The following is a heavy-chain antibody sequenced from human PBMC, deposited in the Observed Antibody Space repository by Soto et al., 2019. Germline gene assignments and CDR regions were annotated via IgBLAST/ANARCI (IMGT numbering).Heavy chain of an antibody. CDR3: ARNFDSSGYGFDY. CDR1: GGSISSSSYY. V-gene: IGHV4-39*01. Sequence: PSETLSLTCTVSGGSISSSSYYWGWIRQPPGKGLEWIGSIYYSGSTYYNPSLKSRVTISVDTSKNQFSLKLSSVTAADTAVYYCARNFDSSGYGFDYWGQGTLVTVSS. D-gene: IGHD3-22*01. CDR2: IYYSGST. J-gene: IGHJ4*02.